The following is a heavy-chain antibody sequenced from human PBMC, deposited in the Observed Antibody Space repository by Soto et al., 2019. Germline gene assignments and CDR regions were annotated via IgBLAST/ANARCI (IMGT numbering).Heavy chain of an antibody. D-gene: IGHD3-9*01. CDR2: IYWNDDK. J-gene: IGHJ6*02. CDR1: GFSLSTSGVG. V-gene: IGHV2-5*01. Sequence: QITXKESGPTLVKPTQTLTLTCTFSGFSLSTSGVGVGWXXXXXXXXXXWLALIYWNDDKRYSPSLKSRLTITKDTSKNQVVLTMTNMDPVDTATYYCAHMNDIDYYYYGMDVWGQGTTVTVSS. CDR3: AHMNDIDYYYYGMDV.